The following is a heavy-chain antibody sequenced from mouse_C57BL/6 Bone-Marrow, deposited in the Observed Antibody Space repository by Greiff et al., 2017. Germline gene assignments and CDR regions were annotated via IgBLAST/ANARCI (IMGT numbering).Heavy chain of an antibody. CDR1: GYTFTSYW. CDR2: IYPGSGST. Sequence: QVQLKQPGAELVKPGASVKMSCKASGYTFTSYWITWVKQRPGQGLEWIGDIYPGSGSTNYNEKFKSKATLTVDPSSSTAYMQLSSLTSEDSAVYYCSRVISCEYDLFDYWGQGTTLTVSS. V-gene: IGHV1-55*01. J-gene: IGHJ2*01. D-gene: IGHD2-4*01. CDR3: SRVISCEYDLFDY.